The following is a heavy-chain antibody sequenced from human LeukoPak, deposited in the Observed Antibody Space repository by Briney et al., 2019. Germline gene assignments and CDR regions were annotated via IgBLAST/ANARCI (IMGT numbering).Heavy chain of an antibody. CDR3: ASGGSYFDTNGYYAANFDY. V-gene: IGHV1-69*13. J-gene: IGHJ4*02. CDR1: GYTFTSYA. CDR2: IIPMFATT. Sequence: ASVKVSCKASGYTFTSYAMNWVRQAPGQGLEWMGGIIPMFATTNSAQKFQGRVTITADDSTITAYMELTSLTSEDTAVYYCASGGSYFDTNGYYAANFDYWGQGTLVTVSS. D-gene: IGHD3-22*01.